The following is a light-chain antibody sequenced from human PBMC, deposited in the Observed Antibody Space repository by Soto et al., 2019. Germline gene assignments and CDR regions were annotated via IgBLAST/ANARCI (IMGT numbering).Light chain of an antibody. J-gene: IGKJ4*01. V-gene: IGKV1-39*01. CDR3: QQTHSVPQT. CDR2: AAS. Sequence: DIQMAQSPSSLFASVGDRVTITCRASQYIDTYLHWYQQKPGKAPKLLIYAASSLQSGVPSRFSGSGSGTDFTLTISSLQPEDFASYFCQQTHSVPQTFGGGTKVEIK. CDR1: QYIDTY.